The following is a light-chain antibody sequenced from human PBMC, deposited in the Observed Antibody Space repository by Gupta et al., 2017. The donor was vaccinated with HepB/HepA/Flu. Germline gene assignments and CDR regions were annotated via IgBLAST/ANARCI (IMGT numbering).Light chain of an antibody. V-gene: IGKV3-11*01. CDR2: DAS. CDR3: QQRRIWPPT. J-gene: IGKJ4*01. CDR1: QSVVTY. Sequence: EIVLTQSPATLSLSPGERATLSCRASQSVVTYLAWYQQKPGQAPRLLIYDASNRATGIPARFGGSGSGTDFTLTISSLEPEDFAVYYCQQRRIWPPTFGGGTKVEIK.